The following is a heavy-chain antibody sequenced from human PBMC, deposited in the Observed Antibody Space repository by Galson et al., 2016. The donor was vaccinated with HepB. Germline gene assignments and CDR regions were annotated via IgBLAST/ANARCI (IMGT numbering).Heavy chain of an antibody. CDR1: GFTFRTYS. J-gene: IGHJ5*02. Sequence: SLRLSCAASGFTFRTYSMSWVRQAPGKGLEWVANIKQDGSKKEYVDSVKGRFTISRDNAEKALYLQMSSLTAEDTAVYYCARESIGGFDPWGQGALVTVSS. CDR3: ARESIGGFDP. D-gene: IGHD6-6*01. V-gene: IGHV3-7*01. CDR2: IKQDGSKK.